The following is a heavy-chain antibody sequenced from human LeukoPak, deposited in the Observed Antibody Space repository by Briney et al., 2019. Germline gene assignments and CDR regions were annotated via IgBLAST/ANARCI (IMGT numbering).Heavy chain of an antibody. D-gene: IGHD5-12*01. CDR1: GYSFISYW. CDR2: IDPSDSYT. Sequence: GESLKISCKGSGYSFISYWISWVRQMPGKGLEWMGRIDPSDSYTKYSPSFQGHVTISADKSITTAYLQWSSLKASDTAMYYCARHAGQNSGYDPLREWGQGTLVTVSS. J-gene: IGHJ4*02. CDR3: ARHAGQNSGYDPLRE. V-gene: IGHV5-10-1*01.